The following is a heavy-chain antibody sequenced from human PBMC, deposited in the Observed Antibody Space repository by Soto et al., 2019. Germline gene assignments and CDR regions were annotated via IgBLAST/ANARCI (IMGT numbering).Heavy chain of an antibody. V-gene: IGHV4-39*01. CDR2: IYYSGST. Sequence: SETLSLTCTVSGGSISSSSYYWGWIRQPPGKGLEWIGSIYYSGSTYYNPSLKSRVTISVDTSKNQFSLKLSSVTAADTAVYYCARLRYFDSNYFDYWGQGTLVTVSS. J-gene: IGHJ4*02. D-gene: IGHD3-9*01. CDR1: GGSISSSSYY. CDR3: ARLRYFDSNYFDY.